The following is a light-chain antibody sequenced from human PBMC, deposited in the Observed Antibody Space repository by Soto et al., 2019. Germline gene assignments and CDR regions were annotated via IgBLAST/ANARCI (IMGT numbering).Light chain of an antibody. CDR1: QSVSSN. CDR2: GAS. J-gene: IGKJ5*01. V-gene: IGKV3-15*01. CDR3: QQYDTWPIT. Sequence: EKVMTQSPATLSVSPWERATLSCMAGQSVSSNLAWYHQKPGQAPRLLIYGASSRATDIPGRFSGSGSGTEFTLTISSLQSEDFAVYYCQQYDTWPITFGQGTRLE.